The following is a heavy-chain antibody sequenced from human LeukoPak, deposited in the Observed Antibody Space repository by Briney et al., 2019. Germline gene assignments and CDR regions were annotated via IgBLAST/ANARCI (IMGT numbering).Heavy chain of an antibody. Sequence: GGSLRLSCAASGFTFSSYSMNWGRQAPGKGLEWVSSISSSSSYIYYADSVKGRFTISRDNAKNSLYLQMNSLRAEDTAVYYCARDPGIGDAFDIWGQGTMVTVSS. V-gene: IGHV3-21*01. D-gene: IGHD3-10*01. CDR2: ISSSSSYI. CDR3: ARDPGIGDAFDI. J-gene: IGHJ3*02. CDR1: GFTFSSYS.